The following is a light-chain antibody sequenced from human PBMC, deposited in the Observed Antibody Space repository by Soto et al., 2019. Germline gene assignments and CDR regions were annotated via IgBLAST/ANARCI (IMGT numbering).Light chain of an antibody. CDR1: QSITSN. CDR3: QQYSNWPPYT. CDR2: SAS. Sequence: EIVMTQSPATLSVSPGERATLSCRASQSITSNLAWYQHKPGQAPRLLIYSASTRLPAIPARFSGSGSGTEFTLTISSLQPEDFAVYYCQQYSNWPPYTFGQGTKVDIK. J-gene: IGKJ2*01. V-gene: IGKV3-15*01.